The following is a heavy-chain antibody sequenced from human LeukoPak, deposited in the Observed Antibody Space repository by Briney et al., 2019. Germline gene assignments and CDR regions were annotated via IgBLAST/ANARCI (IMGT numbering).Heavy chain of an antibody. CDR2: INNSGST. Sequence: PSETLSLTCAVYGGSFSGYYWSWIRQPPGKGLEWIGEINNSGSTNYNPSLKSRVTISVDTSKNQFSLKLSSVTAADTAVYYCARVLSYSSSWSYYYYYMDVWGKGTTVTVSS. V-gene: IGHV4-34*01. D-gene: IGHD6-13*01. J-gene: IGHJ6*03. CDR3: ARVLSYSSSWSYYYYYMDV. CDR1: GGSFSGYY.